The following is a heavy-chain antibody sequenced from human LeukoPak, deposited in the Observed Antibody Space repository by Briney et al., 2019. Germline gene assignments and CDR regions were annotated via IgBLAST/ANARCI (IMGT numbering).Heavy chain of an antibody. CDR2: INPNSGGT. CDR3: ARSLGIVVVPAAIGFDP. V-gene: IGHV1-2*02. D-gene: IGHD2-2*01. J-gene: IGHJ5*02. Sequence: ASVKVSCKASGYTFTGDDMHWGRQAPGQGLEWMGGINPNSGGTNYAQKFQGRVTMTRDTSISTAYMELSRLRSDDTAVYYCARSLGIVVVPAAIGFDPWGQGTLVTVSS. CDR1: GYTFTGDD.